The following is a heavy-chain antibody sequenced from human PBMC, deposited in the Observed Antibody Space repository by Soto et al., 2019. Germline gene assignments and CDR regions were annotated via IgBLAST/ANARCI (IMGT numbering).Heavy chain of an antibody. CDR1: GLIFSNYA. V-gene: IGHV3-23*01. Sequence: PGESLRLSCTASGLIFSNYAMSWVRQAPGKGLEWVSTISASGTSTHYADSVKGRFSVSRDNSEYTQYLQMNSLRVEDTAVYFCTKWWRSGYDYYYYASDVWAKGTTVTVSS. CDR2: ISASGTST. J-gene: IGHJ6*03. D-gene: IGHD5-12*01. CDR3: TKWWRSGYDYYYYASDV.